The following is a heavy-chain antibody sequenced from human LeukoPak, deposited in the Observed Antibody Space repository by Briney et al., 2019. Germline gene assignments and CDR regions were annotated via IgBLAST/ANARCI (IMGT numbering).Heavy chain of an antibody. CDR3: ARDFSYSPNALDY. V-gene: IGHV3-66*02. J-gene: IGHJ4*02. D-gene: IGHD5-18*01. CDR1: GFTVSSNY. Sequence: GGSLRLSCAASGFTVSSNYMSWVRQAPGKGLEWVSLLYSGGSTYYADSVKGRFTISRDNSKNTLYLQMNSLRAEDTTVYYCARDFSYSPNALDYWGQGTLVTVSS. CDR2: LYSGGST.